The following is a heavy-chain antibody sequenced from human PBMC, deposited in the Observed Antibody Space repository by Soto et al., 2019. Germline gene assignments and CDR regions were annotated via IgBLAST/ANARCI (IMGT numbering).Heavy chain of an antibody. V-gene: IGHV3-49*04. Sequence: GGSVRLSXTTSGFTFGDYALSWVRQAPGKGLEWVGFIRRNAYGGTTDYAASVKGRFTISRDDSKSIAYLQMNSLRTEDTALYDCTRASSLDFDFWGQGTLVTVSS. CDR3: TRASSLDFDF. D-gene: IGHD3-16*01. CDR2: IRRNAYGGTT. CDR1: GFTFGDYA. J-gene: IGHJ4*02.